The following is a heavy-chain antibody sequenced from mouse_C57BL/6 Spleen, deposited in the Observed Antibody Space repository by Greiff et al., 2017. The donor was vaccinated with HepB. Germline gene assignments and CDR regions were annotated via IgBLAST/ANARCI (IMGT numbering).Heavy chain of an antibody. J-gene: IGHJ4*01. CDR1: GFTFSDYG. CDR2: ISSGSSTI. V-gene: IGHV5-17*01. D-gene: IGHD1-1*01. Sequence: EVKLMESGGGLVKPGGSLKLSCAASGFTFSDYGMHWVRQAPEKGLEWVAYISSGSSTIYYADTVKGRFTISRDNAKNTLFLQMTSLRSEDTAMYYCARSATVVARDYAMDYWGQGTSVTVSS. CDR3: ARSATVVARDYAMDY.